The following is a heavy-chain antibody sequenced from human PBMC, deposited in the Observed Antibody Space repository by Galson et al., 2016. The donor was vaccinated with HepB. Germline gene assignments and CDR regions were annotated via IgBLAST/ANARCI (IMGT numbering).Heavy chain of an antibody. Sequence: FGTASGLNFGIDSVNWIRQAPGKGLEWIAYITSDSTNIQYADSVRGRFTISRDNAERSVYPQMNRLKVEDTAVYFCARDRDYAFDIWGQGTMVTVSS. D-gene: IGHD5-24*01. V-gene: IGHV3-48*01. CDR3: ARDRDYAFDI. CDR2: ITSDSTNI. J-gene: IGHJ3*02. CDR1: GLNFGIDS.